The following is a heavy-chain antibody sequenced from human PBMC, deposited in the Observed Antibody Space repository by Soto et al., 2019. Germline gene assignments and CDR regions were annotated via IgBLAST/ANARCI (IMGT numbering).Heavy chain of an antibody. CDR3: ARGFVVVPAALNWFDP. CDR2: IYHSGST. Sequence: SETLSLTCAVSSGSISSSNWWSWVRQPPGKGLEWIGEIYHSGSTNYNPSLKSRVTISVDKSKNQFSLKLSSVTAADTAVYYCARGFVVVPAALNWFDPWGQGALVTVSS. D-gene: IGHD2-2*01. J-gene: IGHJ5*02. V-gene: IGHV4-4*02. CDR1: SGSISSSNW.